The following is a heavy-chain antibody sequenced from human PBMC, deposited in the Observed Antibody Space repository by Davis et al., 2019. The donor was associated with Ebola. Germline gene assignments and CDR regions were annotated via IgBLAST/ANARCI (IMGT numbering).Heavy chain of an antibody. D-gene: IGHD5-24*01. Sequence: GESLKISCQVSRFSFTNYWIAWVRQVPGKGLEWMGIIYPRDSDTRYSPSFQGQVTISADKSITTAYLQWSSLKASDTAIYYCARGTNGYNPGGYFDSWGQGTLVTVSS. J-gene: IGHJ4*02. CDR1: RFSFTNYW. CDR3: ARGTNGYNPGGYFDS. V-gene: IGHV5-51*01. CDR2: IYPRDSDT.